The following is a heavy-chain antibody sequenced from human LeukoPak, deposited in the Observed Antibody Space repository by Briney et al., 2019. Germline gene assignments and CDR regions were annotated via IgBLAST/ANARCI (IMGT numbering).Heavy chain of an antibody. CDR2: IYSGGST. CDR3: ARAPYDSSGFVFDY. J-gene: IGHJ4*02. CDR1: GFTVSSNY. D-gene: IGHD3-22*01. V-gene: IGHV3-53*01. Sequence: QTGGSLRLSCAASGFTVSSNYMSWVRQAPGKGLEWVSVIYSGGSTYYADSVKGRFTISRDNSKNTLYLQMNSLRAEDTAVYYCARAPYDSSGFVFDYWGQGTLVTVSS.